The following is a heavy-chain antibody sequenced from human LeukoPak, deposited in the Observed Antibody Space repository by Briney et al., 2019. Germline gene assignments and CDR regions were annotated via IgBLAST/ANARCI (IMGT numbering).Heavy chain of an antibody. Sequence: GASVKVSCKASGYTFTSYGISWVRQAPGQGLEWMGGIIPIFGTANYAQKFQGRVTITTDESTSTAYMELSSLRSEDTAVYYCARVGAVQTFDYWGQGTLVTVSS. D-gene: IGHD4/OR15-4a*01. J-gene: IGHJ4*02. CDR2: IIPIFGTA. CDR3: ARVGAVQTFDY. CDR1: GYTFTSYG. V-gene: IGHV1-69*05.